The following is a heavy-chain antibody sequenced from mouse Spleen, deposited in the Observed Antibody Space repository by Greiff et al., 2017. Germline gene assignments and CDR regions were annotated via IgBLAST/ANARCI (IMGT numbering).Heavy chain of an antibody. CDR3: ARSGRYAMDY. V-gene: IGHV1-7*01. CDR1: GYTFTSYW. CDR2: INPSTGYT. J-gene: IGHJ4*01. Sequence: QVHVKQSGAELAKPGASVKMSCKASGYTFTSYWMHWVKQRPGQGLEWIGYINPSTGYTEYNQKFKDKATLTADKSSSTAYMQLSSLTSEDSAVYYCARSGRYAMDYWGQGTSVTVSS. D-gene: IGHD3-1*01.